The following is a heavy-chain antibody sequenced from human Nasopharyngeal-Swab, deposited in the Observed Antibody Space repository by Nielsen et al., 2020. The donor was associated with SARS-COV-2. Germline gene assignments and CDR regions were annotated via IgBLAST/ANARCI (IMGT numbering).Heavy chain of an antibody. V-gene: IGHV5-51*01. J-gene: IGHJ4*02. CDR2: IHPGDSDT. Sequence: VRQMPGKGLEWMGIIHPGDSDTRYSPSFQGQVTISADKSISTAYVQWSSLKASDTAMYYCARRESSSWARGDYFDYWGQGTLVTVSS. D-gene: IGHD6-6*01. CDR3: ARRESSSWARGDYFDY.